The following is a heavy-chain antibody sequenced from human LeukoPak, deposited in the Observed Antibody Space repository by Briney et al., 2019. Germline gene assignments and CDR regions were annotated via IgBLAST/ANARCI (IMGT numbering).Heavy chain of an antibody. CDR2: ISTNGDST. Sequence: GGSLRLSCAASGFSFSSYAMHWVRQAPGKGLEYVAAISTNGDSTYYANSVKGRFTIFRDNSKNTLYLQMGSLRVEDMAVYYCARWGSTSCYDYWGQGTLVTVSS. D-gene: IGHD2-2*01. V-gene: IGHV3-64*01. CDR3: ARWGSTSCYDY. J-gene: IGHJ4*02. CDR1: GFSFSSYA.